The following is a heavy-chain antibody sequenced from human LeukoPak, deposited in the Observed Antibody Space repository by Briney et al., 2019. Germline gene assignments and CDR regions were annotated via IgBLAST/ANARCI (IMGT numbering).Heavy chain of an antibody. D-gene: IGHD6-19*01. CDR2: IWYDGSNK. CDR1: GFTFSSYG. CDR3: ARDHSSGWYSDYFDY. V-gene: IGHV3-33*01. Sequence: GRSLRLSCAASGFTFSSYGMHWVRQAPGKGLEWVAVIWYDGSNKYYADSVKGRFTISRDNSKNTLYLQMNSPRAEDTAVYYCARDHSSGWYSDYFDYWGQGTLVTVSS. J-gene: IGHJ4*02.